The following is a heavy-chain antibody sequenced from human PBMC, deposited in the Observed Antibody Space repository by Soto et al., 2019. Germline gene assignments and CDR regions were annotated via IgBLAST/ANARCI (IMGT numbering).Heavy chain of an antibody. CDR3: ARVKGYGSGSEGFDT. V-gene: IGHV1-8*02. CDR2: LNPNNAAS. CDR1: GYSFTYSD. Sequence: QVLLEQSGPEVREPGASVKVSCKTSGYSFTYSDINWIRQAPGQGLEWMGWLNPNNAASGSAVKYKGRLTMTSDAATTTGFMELRGLRSEDTAVYYCARVKGYGSGSEGFDTWGQGTMVTVSS. J-gene: IGHJ4*02. D-gene: IGHD3-10*01.